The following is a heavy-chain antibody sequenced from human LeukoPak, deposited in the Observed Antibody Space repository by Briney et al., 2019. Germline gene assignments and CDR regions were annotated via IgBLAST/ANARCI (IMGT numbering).Heavy chain of an antibody. CDR1: GASMSTDAYY. D-gene: IGHD2-8*01. J-gene: IGHJ5*02. CDR3: ASAGHCANGVCRNWFGP. CDR2: IYSGGSS. V-gene: IGHV4-61*02. Sequence: SETLSLTCTVSGASMSTDAYYWHWIRQPAGEGLEWIGRIYSGGSSTYNPSLKSRVTLSVDTSKNQFALSLSSVTAADTAVYYCASAGHCANGVCRNWFGPWGQGILVTVSS.